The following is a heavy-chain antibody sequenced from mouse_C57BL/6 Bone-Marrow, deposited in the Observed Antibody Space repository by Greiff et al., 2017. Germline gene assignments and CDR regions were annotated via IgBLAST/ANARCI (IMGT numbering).Heavy chain of an antibody. Sequence: QVQLQQSGAELARPGASVKLSCKASGYTFTSYGISWVKQRTGQGLEWIGEIYPRSGNTYYNKKFKGKATLTADKSSSTAYMELRSLTSEDSAVYFCAGRTYHIGFTYWVQGTLVTDSA. CDR1: GYTFTSYG. J-gene: IGHJ3*01. D-gene: IGHD2-12*01. V-gene: IGHV1-81*01. CDR2: IYPRSGNT. CDR3: AGRTYHIGFTY.